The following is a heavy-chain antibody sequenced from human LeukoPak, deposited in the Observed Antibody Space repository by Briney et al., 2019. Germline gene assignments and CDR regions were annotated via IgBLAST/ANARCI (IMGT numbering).Heavy chain of an antibody. Sequence: GGSLRLSCAASGFTFSGYWMHWVRQAPGKGLVWVSRIISDASSTTYADSVKGRFTVSRDNAKNTLYLQMNSLRAEDTAVYYCVRSDWFDPWGQGTLVTVS. CDR2: IISDASST. CDR3: VRSDWFDP. J-gene: IGHJ5*02. CDR1: GFTFSGYW. V-gene: IGHV3-74*03.